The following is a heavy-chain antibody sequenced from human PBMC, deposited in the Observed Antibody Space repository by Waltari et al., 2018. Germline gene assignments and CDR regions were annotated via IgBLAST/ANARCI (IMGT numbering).Heavy chain of an antibody. D-gene: IGHD5-12*01. CDR2: IYTSGST. J-gene: IGHJ4*02. CDR3: ARGKGWLHLSSHFDY. Sequence: GLVKPSQTLSLTCTVSGGSISSGSYYWSWIRQPAGKGLEWIGRIYTSGSTNYNPSLKSRVTISVDTSKNQFSLKLSSVTAADTAVYYCARGKGWLHLSSHFDYWGQGTLVTVSS. V-gene: IGHV4-61*02. CDR1: GGSISSGSYY.